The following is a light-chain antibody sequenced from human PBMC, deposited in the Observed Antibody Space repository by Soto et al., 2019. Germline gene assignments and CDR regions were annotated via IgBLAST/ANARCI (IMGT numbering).Light chain of an antibody. CDR2: EVS. V-gene: IGLV2-23*02. Sequence: QSVLTQPASVSGSPGQSITISCTGTSSDVGSYNFVSWYQQHPGKAPKITIYEVSKRPSGVSNRFSGSKSGNTASLTISGLQAEDEADYYYCSYAGRSTWVLGGGTKLTVL. CDR3: CSYAGRSTWV. J-gene: IGLJ3*02. CDR1: SSDVGSYNF.